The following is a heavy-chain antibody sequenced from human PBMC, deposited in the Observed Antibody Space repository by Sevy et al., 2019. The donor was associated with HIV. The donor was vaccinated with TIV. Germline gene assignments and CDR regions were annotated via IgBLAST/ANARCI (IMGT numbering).Heavy chain of an antibody. J-gene: IGHJ3*02. CDR3: ERDGSAIVATIYDAFDI. D-gene: IGHD5-12*01. V-gene: IGHV3-30-3*01. CDR2: ISYDGSNK. CDR1: GFTFSSYA. Sequence: GGYLRLSCAASGFTFSSYAMHWVRQAPGKGLEWVAVISYDGSNKYYADSVKGRFTISRDNSKNTLYLQMNSLRAEDTAMYYSERDGSAIVATIYDAFDIWGQGTMVTVSS.